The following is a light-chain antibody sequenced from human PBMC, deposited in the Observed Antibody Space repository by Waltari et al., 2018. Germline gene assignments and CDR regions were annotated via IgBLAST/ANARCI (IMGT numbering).Light chain of an antibody. J-gene: IGKJ4*01. CDR3: QQYNNWPLT. CDR2: GAS. V-gene: IGKV3-15*01. Sequence: EIVMTQSPATLSVSPGARAPLACRASQSLSSTLAWYQQKPGKAPRLLIYGASTRATGIPARFSGSGSGTEFTLTISSMQSEDFAVYYCQQYNNWPLTFGGGTKVEIK. CDR1: QSLSST.